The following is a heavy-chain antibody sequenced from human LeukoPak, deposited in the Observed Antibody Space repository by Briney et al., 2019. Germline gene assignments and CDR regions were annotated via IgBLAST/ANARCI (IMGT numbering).Heavy chain of an antibody. J-gene: IGHJ4*02. Sequence: GGSRRLSCAASGFTLSSFAMNWVRQAPGKGLEWVSAISGSGGSTFYADSVKGRFTISRDNSENTLYLQMNSLRAEDTAVYYCVKRTVNYPFDFWGQGTLLTVSS. D-gene: IGHD1-7*01. V-gene: IGHV3-23*01. CDR3: VKRTVNYPFDF. CDR1: GFTLSSFA. CDR2: ISGSGGST.